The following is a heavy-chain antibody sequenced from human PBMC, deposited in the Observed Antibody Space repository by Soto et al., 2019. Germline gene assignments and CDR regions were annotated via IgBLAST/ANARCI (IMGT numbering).Heavy chain of an antibody. Sequence: VGSLRLSCAASGFTFSGSAMHWVRQASGKGLEWVGGIRSKANSYATAYAASVKGRFTISRDDSKNTAYLQMNSLKTEDTAVYYCTLYYYDSSGYYHTGKSRYYYYGMDVWGQGTTVT. J-gene: IGHJ6*02. CDR2: IRSKANSYAT. V-gene: IGHV3-73*01. D-gene: IGHD3-22*01. CDR1: GFTFSGSA. CDR3: TLYYYDSSGYYHTGKSRYYYYGMDV.